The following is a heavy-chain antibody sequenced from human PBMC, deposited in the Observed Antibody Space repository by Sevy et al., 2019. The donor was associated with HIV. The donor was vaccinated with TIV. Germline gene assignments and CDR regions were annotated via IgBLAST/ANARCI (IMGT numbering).Heavy chain of an antibody. J-gene: IGHJ6*02. V-gene: IGHV3-7*03. Sequence: GGSLRLSCVGAGISISSHWMTWVRQAPGKGLEWVANIKRDGSERYYLASVKGRFTISRDNAKKSLYLQMNSLTAEDTAVYYCARDCNSASCLWGLDVWGQGTTVTVSS. CDR1: GISISSHW. CDR2: IKRDGSER. CDR3: ARDCNSASCLWGLDV. D-gene: IGHD1-26*01.